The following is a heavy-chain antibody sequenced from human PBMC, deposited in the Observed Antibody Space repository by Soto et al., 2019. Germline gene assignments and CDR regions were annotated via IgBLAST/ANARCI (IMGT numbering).Heavy chain of an antibody. V-gene: IGHV1-8*01. CDR1: GYRFSNYD. CDR3: ARGDGWDRNWFGS. Sequence: QVQLVQSGAEVKKPGASVKVSCKASGYRFSNYDMNWVRQAPGQGLEWMGWVNPNRANTGYAQKFRGRLTLTTNTPRTTAYMELSSLTPEDTAVYYCARGDGWDRNWFGSWGQGTRVTVSS. CDR2: VNPNRANT. D-gene: IGHD6-19*01. J-gene: IGHJ5*01.